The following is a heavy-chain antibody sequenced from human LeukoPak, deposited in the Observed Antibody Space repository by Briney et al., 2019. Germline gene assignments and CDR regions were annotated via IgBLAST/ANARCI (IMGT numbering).Heavy chain of an antibody. Sequence: GGSLRLSCAASGFTFSSYAMSWVRQAPGKGLEWVSSISGSGGRTHYADSVKGRFTISRDNSKNTLYLQMNSLRAEDTAVYYCAKMANYDILTGYLHWGQGTLVTVSS. V-gene: IGHV3-23*01. CDR3: AKMANYDILTGYLH. CDR2: ISGSGGRT. J-gene: IGHJ4*02. D-gene: IGHD3-9*01. CDR1: GFTFSSYA.